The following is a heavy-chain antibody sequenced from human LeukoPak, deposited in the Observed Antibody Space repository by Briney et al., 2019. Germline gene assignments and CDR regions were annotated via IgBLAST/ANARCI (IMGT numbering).Heavy chain of an antibody. CDR2: IYSGGST. V-gene: IGHV3-53*01. Sequence: PGGSLRLSCAASGFTVSSNYMSWVRQAPGKGLEWVSVIYSGGSTYYVDSVKGRFTISRDNSKNTLYLQMNSLGAEDTAVYYCARMIPQYGMDVWGQGTTVTVSS. CDR1: GFTVSSNY. D-gene: IGHD3-22*01. J-gene: IGHJ6*02. CDR3: ARMIPQYGMDV.